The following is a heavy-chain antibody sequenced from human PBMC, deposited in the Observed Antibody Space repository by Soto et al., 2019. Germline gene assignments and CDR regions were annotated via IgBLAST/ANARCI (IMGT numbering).Heavy chain of an antibody. V-gene: IGHV4-30-4*02. CDR1: GGSVNSGGYY. CDR3: ARGTPSPLIVRSSRRPWFDP. Sequence: SETLSVTCTVSGGSVNSGGYYWTWIRQHPGKGLEWIGYIYYSGTAYYNPSLKSRVTISVDTSKMQVSLKLSSVTAADTAVYFCARGTPSPLIVRSSRRPWFDPWGQG. D-gene: IGHD1-26*01. CDR2: IYYSGTA. J-gene: IGHJ5*02.